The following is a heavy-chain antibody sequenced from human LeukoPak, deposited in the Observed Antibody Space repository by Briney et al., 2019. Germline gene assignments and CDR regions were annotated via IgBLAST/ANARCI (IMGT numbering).Heavy chain of an antibody. Sequence: GGSLRLSCAASGFTFRSYWMHWVRQAPGKGLVWVSRINSDGSSTSNADSVKGRFTISRDNAKNTLYLQMNSLRVEDTAVYYCARVGYYDSSGYLWGQGTLVTVSS. V-gene: IGHV3-74*01. J-gene: IGHJ4*02. D-gene: IGHD3-22*01. CDR2: INSDGSST. CDR1: GFTFRSYW. CDR3: ARVGYYDSSGYL.